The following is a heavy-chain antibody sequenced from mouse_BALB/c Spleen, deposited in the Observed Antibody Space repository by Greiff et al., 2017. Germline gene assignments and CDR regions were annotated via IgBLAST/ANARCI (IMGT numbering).Heavy chain of an antibody. J-gene: IGHJ4*01. D-gene: IGHD3-1*01. CDR1: GFTFSSYA. V-gene: IGHV5-6-5*01. CDR2: ISSGGST. Sequence: EVQLQQSGGGLVKPGGSLKLSCAASGFTFSSYAMSWVRQTPEKRLEWVASISSGGSTYYPDSVKGRFTISRDNARNILYLQMSSLRSEDTAMYYCARGGGYGDAMDYWGQGTSVTVSS. CDR3: ARGGGYGDAMDY.